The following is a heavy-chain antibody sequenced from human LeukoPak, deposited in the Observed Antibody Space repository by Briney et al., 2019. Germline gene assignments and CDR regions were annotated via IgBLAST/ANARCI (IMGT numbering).Heavy chain of an antibody. D-gene: IGHD5-18*01. CDR1: GYSFTNYW. Sequence: GESLKISCKGSGYSFTNYWIGWVRQVPGKGLEGMGIIHPGYAGTRYSPSFQGQVTMSVDESITTAYLQWSSLRASDSAIYYCARGGTYRYGSSDYWGQGTLVTVSS. J-gene: IGHJ4*02. CDR3: ARGGTYRYGSSDY. CDR2: IHPGYAGT. V-gene: IGHV5-51*01.